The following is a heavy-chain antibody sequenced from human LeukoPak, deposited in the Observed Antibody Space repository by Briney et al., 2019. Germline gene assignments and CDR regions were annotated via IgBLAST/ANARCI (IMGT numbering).Heavy chain of an antibody. V-gene: IGHV4-59*01. J-gene: IGHJ4*02. D-gene: IGHD6-13*01. CDR1: GGSISSYY. Sequence: SETLSLTCTVSGGSISSYYWSWIRQPPGKGLEWIGYIYYSGSTNYNPSLKSRVTISVDTSKNQFSLKLSSVTAADTAVYYWARGGTAAGFDYWGQGTLVTVSS. CDR2: IYYSGST. CDR3: ARGGTAAGFDY.